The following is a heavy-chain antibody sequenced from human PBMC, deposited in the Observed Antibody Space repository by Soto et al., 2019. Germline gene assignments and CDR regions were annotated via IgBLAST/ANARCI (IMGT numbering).Heavy chain of an antibody. D-gene: IGHD3-22*01. CDR1: GGTFSSYA. CDR2: SIPIFGTA. J-gene: IGHJ5*02. CDR3: ARPTRYYYDSSGQSAWFDP. V-gene: IGHV1-69*12. Sequence: QVQLVQSGAEVKKPGSSVKVSCKASGGTFSSYAISWLRQSPRQGLEWMGGSIPIFGTANYAQKFQGRVTINAAEATSTAYMELSSLRSEDTAVYYCARPTRYYYDSSGQSAWFDPWGQGTLVTVSS.